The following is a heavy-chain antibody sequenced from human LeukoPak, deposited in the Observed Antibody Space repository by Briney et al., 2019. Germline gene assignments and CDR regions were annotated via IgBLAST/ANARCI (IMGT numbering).Heavy chain of an antibody. V-gene: IGHV4-61*02. D-gene: IGHD3-3*01. J-gene: IGHJ4*02. CDR2: IYTSGNT. Sequence: SQTLSLTCTVSGGSISSGSYYWSWIRQPAGKGLEWIGRIYTSGNTNYNPSLKSRVIISVDTSKNQFSLKLRSVTAADTAVYYCARTRKRTEWPFDYWGQGTLVTVSS. CDR3: ARTRKRTEWPFDY. CDR1: GGSISSGSYY.